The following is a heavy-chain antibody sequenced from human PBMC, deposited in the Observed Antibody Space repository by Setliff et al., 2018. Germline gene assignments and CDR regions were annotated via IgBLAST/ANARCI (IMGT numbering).Heavy chain of an antibody. J-gene: IGHJ6*03. V-gene: IGHV7-4-1*02. Sequence: ASVKVSCKSSGYTFTSYPINWMRQAPGQGLEWMGWINTKTGNPSYAQGFAGRFVFSLDTSVSTAYLQISSLKAEDTAVYYCARASRYGTPRYRGDYYMDVWGKGTTVTVS. CDR3: ARASRYGTPRYRGDYYMDV. D-gene: IGHD5-12*01. CDR2: INTKTGNP. CDR1: GYTFTSYP.